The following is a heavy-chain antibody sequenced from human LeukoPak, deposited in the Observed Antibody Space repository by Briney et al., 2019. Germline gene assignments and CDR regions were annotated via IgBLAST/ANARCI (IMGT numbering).Heavy chain of an antibody. CDR3: ARVGGDYVRELWFDP. J-gene: IGHJ5*02. V-gene: IGHV4-34*01. Sequence: SETLSLTCAVYGGSFSGCYWSWIRQPPEKGLEWIREINHSGSTNYNPSLKSRVTISVDTPKNQFSLKLSSVTAADTAVYYCARVGGDYVRELWFDPWGQGTLVTVSS. D-gene: IGHD4-17*01. CDR2: INHSGST. CDR1: GGSFSGCY.